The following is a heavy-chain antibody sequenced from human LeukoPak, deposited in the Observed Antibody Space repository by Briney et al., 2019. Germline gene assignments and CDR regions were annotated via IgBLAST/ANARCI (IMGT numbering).Heavy chain of an antibody. Sequence: SLRLSCASSGFTFDDYAMHGVGQAPGKGREWVSGIGWNSGGIVYADSVKGRFTITRDNAKNSLYLQMNSLGAEDTALYYCVKVTAAGFVDHWGQGTLVTVSS. V-gene: IGHV3-9*01. CDR2: IGWNSGGI. CDR3: VKVTAAGFVDH. CDR1: GFTFDDYA. J-gene: IGHJ4*02. D-gene: IGHD6-13*01.